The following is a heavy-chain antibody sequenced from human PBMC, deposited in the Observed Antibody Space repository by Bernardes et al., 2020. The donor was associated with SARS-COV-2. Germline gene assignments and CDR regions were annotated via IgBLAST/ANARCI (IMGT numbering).Heavy chain of an antibody. Sequence: SETLSLTCTVSGGSISSYYWSWIRQPPGKGLEWIGYIYYSGSTNYNPSLKSRVTISVDTSKNQFSLKLSSVTAADTAVYYCARHCSGGSCYRWFDPWGQGTLVTVSS. D-gene: IGHD2-15*01. CDR1: GGSISSYY. V-gene: IGHV4-59*08. CDR3: ARHCSGGSCYRWFDP. CDR2: IYYSGST. J-gene: IGHJ5*02.